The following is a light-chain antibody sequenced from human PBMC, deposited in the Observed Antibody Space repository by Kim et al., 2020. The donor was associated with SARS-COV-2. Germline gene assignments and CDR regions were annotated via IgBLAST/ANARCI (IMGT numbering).Light chain of an antibody. V-gene: IGLV3-19*01. Sequence: SSELTQDPAVSVALGQTVRITCQGDSLRSYYATWYQQKPGQAPILVIYGKNNRPSGIPDRFSGSSSGNTASLTITGAQAEGEADYYCNSRDSNDNVVFGGGTQLTVL. CDR3: NSRDSNDNVV. J-gene: IGLJ2*01. CDR2: GKN. CDR1: SLRSYY.